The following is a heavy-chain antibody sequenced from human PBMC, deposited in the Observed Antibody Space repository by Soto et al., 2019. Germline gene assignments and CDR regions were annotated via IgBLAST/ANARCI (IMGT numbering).Heavy chain of an antibody. CDR3: SRDVVVGAKALNY. CDR2: IKEDGSEK. V-gene: IGHV3-7*01. Sequence: EVQLVESGGGLVQPGGSLRLSCAASGFTFSNYWMTWVRQAPGKGLEWVANIKEDGSEKHYVDSVKGRFTISRDNAKNSLYLQINSLGVEDTAVYFCSRDVVVGAKALNYWGQGALVTVSS. J-gene: IGHJ4*02. D-gene: IGHD2-15*01. CDR1: GFTFSNYW.